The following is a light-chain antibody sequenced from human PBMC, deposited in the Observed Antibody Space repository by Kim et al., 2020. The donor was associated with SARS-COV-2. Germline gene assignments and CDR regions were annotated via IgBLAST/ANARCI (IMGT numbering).Light chain of an antibody. CDR1: SSNIGSNT. CDR2: SNN. Sequence: ELTQPPSASGTPGQRVTISCSGSSSNIGSNTVNWYQQLPGTAPKLLIYSNNQRPSGVPDRFSGSKSGTSASLAISGLQSEDEADYYCAAWDDSLNGYVGFGGGTQLTVL. V-gene: IGLV1-44*01. CDR3: AAWDDSLNGYVG. J-gene: IGLJ2*01.